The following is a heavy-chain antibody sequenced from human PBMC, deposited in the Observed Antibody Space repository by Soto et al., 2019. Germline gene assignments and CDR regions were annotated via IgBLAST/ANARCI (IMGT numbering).Heavy chain of an antibody. V-gene: IGHV3-21*01. CDR3: ARDPSDCSSTSCWGYYALDV. CDR1: GFTFSTYS. CDR2: ISSSGTYI. Sequence: NPGGSLRLSCAASGFTFSTYSMNWVRQAPGKGLEWVSSISSSGTYIHYADSLKGRFTISRDNAKNSLYLQMISLRAEDTAVYYCARDPSDCSSTSCWGYYALDVWGQGTTVTVSS. D-gene: IGHD2-2*01. J-gene: IGHJ6*02.